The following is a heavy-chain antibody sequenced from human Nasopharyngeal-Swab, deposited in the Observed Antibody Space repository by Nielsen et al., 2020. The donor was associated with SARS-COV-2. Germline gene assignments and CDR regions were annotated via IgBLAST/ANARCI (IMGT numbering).Heavy chain of an antibody. CDR1: GFPFRSYW. Sequence: LSLTCAASGFPFRSYWMSWVRQAPGKGLEWVAHIKQGGTPQYYVDSVKGRFNIYRDNAKNSLYLQMNSLRADDTAVYYCTRYCSTTSCPRGFDYWGQGTLVTVSS. D-gene: IGHD2-2*01. CDR3: TRYCSTTSCPRGFDY. V-gene: IGHV3-7*01. J-gene: IGHJ4*02. CDR2: IKQGGTPQ.